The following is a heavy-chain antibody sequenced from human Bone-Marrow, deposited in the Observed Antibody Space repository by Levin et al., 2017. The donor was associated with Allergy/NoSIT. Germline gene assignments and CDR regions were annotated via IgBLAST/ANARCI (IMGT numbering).Heavy chain of an antibody. J-gene: IGHJ4*02. D-gene: IGHD3-9*01. CDR2: IDWNSGSI. CDR3: AKYTTRYCDWGAFDY. CDR1: GFTFDDYG. V-gene: IGHV3-9*01. Sequence: GGSLRLSCAASGFTFDDYGMHWVRQAPGKGLEWVSGIDWNSGSIGCADSVKGRFTISRDNAKNSLYLQMNSLRPEDTALYYCAKYTTRYCDWGAFDYWGQGTLVTVSS.